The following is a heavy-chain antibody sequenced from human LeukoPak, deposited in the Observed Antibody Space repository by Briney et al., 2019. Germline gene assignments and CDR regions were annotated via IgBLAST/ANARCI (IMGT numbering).Heavy chain of an antibody. J-gene: IGHJ4*02. CDR2: IYSDGRT. CDR1: GLSVSGSY. D-gene: IGHD6-19*01. CDR3: ARDGSTGWSHDY. V-gene: IGHV3-66*01. Sequence: GGSLRLSCAASGLSVSGSYMSWVRKAPGKGLEWVSTIYSDGRTYYAASVKGRFTISRDNFKNTVYLQMISLRPEDTAVYYCARDGSTGWSHDYWGQGTLVTVSS.